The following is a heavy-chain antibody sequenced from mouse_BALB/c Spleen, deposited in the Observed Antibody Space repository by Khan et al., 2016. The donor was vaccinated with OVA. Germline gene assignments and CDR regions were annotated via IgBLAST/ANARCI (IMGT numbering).Heavy chain of an antibody. D-gene: IGHD1-1*01. J-gene: IGHJ2*01. CDR2: ISYSGVT. Sequence: EVQLLETGPGLVKPSQSLSLTCTVTGYSITSGYAWNWIRQFPGNKLEWMGYISYSGVTSHTPSLKSRISITRDTSKNQFFLQLNSVTTEDTATYYGARGNYYGYYVDYWGQGTTLTVSS. CDR1: GYSITSGYA. V-gene: IGHV3-2*02. CDR3: ARGNYYGYYVDY.